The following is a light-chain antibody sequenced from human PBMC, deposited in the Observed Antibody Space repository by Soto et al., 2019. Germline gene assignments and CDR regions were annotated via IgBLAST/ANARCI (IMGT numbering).Light chain of an antibody. V-gene: IGKV3-15*01. CDR2: GAT. J-gene: IGKJ2*01. Sequence: EIVMTQSPGTLSVSPGEGATLSCRASESISVNLAWYQQKPGQAPKLLIFGATSRATGVPARFSGSGSVTDFSLTISSPQSEDFAVYYCQQYNIWPSNFGQGTKLAIK. CDR1: ESISVN. CDR3: QQYNIWPSN.